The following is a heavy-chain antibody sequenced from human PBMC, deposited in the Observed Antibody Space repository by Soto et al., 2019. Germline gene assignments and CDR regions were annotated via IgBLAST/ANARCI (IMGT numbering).Heavy chain of an antibody. CDR2: FDPEDGNT. Sequence: ASVKVSCKVSGYTLTELPMHWVRQAPGKGLEWMGGFDPEDGNTNYAQKLQGRVTMTTDTSTSTAYMELRSLRSDDTAVYYCARVKGSGWLNWFDPWGQGTPVTVSS. CDR1: GYTLTELP. J-gene: IGHJ5*02. D-gene: IGHD6-19*01. CDR3: ARVKGSGWLNWFDP. V-gene: IGHV1-24*01.